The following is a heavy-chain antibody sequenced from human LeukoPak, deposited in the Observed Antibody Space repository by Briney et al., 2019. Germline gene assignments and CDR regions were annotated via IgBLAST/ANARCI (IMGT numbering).Heavy chain of an antibody. CDR1: GGSLSGYY. D-gene: IGHD4-11*01. Sequence: SETLSLTCAVYGGSLSGYYWSWIRQPPGKGLEWIGEINHSGSTNYNPSLKSRVTISVDTSKNQFSLKLSSVTAADTAVYYCARARSRNYDYWGQGTLVTVSS. CDR3: ARARSRNYDY. J-gene: IGHJ4*02. CDR2: INHSGST. V-gene: IGHV4-34*01.